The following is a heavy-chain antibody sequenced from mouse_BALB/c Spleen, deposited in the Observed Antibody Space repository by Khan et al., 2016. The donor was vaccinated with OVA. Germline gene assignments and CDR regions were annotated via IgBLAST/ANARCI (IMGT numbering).Heavy chain of an antibody. V-gene: IGHV1-77*01. D-gene: IGHD1-2*01. J-gene: IGHJ3*01. CDR3: SRRNYFGYPFAY. CDR2: ISPGSGDT. Sequence: QVQLQQSGAELARPGASVKLSCKASGYTFTDYYINWVKQRTGQGLEWIGEISPGSGDTYYNERFKGKATLTADKYSSTAYMQLSSLTSEAAAVYFCSRRNYFGYPFAYWGQGTLVTVSA. CDR1: GYTFTDYY.